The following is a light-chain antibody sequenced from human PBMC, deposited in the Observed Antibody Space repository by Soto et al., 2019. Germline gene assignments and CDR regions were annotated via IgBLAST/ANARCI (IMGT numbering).Light chain of an antibody. Sequence: QSVLTQPASVSGSPGQSITISCTGTSSDVGGSKLVSWYQQHPGKAPKLLIYEGSQRPSGVSDRFSGSKSGNTASLTISGLQAEDEADYHCCSYAGSSTLVFGGGTKLTVL. J-gene: IGLJ3*02. CDR1: SSDVGGSKL. CDR3: CSYAGSSTLV. CDR2: EGS. V-gene: IGLV2-23*01.